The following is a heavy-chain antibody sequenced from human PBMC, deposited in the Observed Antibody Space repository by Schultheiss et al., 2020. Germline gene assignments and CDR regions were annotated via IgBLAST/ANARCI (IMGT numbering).Heavy chain of an antibody. CDR2: ISSSSSYT. Sequence: GGSLRLSCAASGFTFSDYYMSWIRQPPGKGLEWVSYISSSSSYTNFADSVKGRFSISRDNAKNSLYLQMNSLRAEDTAVYYCARDQEWSVGLYGMDVWGQGTTVTVSS. J-gene: IGHJ6*02. V-gene: IGHV3-11*06. CDR3: ARDQEWSVGLYGMDV. CDR1: GFTFSDYY. D-gene: IGHD3-3*01.